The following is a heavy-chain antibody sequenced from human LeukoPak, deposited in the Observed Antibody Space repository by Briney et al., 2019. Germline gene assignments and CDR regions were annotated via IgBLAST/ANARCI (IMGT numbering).Heavy chain of an antibody. CDR3: ARGDMATNTYFDY. J-gene: IGHJ4*02. D-gene: IGHD5-24*01. Sequence: GGTLRLSCAASGFTFSIYSMNWVRQAPGKGLEWVSSISGSTRYIYYADSLKGRFTISRDNAKNSVYLQMNSLGVEDTAVYYCARGDMATNTYFDYWGQGTLVTVSS. V-gene: IGHV3-21*01. CDR2: ISGSTRYI. CDR1: GFTFSIYS.